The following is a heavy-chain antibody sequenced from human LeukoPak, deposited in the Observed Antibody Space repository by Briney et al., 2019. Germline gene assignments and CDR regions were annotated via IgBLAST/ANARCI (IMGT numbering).Heavy chain of an antibody. D-gene: IGHD3-10*01. J-gene: IGHJ4*02. CDR3: ARERSPGGYYLHY. Sequence: SVKVSCKASGGTFSSYAISWVRQAPGQGLEWMGGIIPIFGTANYAQKFQGRVTITADESTSTAYMELSSLRSEDTAVYYCARERSPGGYYLHYWGQGTLVTVSS. CDR2: IIPIFGTA. V-gene: IGHV1-69*01. CDR1: GGTFSSYA.